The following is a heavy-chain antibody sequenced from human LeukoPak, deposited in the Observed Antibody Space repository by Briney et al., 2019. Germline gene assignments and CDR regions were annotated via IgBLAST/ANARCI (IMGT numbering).Heavy chain of an antibody. CDR2: IYYGEAT. Sequence: PSETLSLTCSVSGESITTRQYYWVWLRQPPGKGLEWIGSIYYGEATSYNPSLMSRGTITIDTSSNHFSLRLTSVTAAETAVYYCARGGDSYKVGNYWGQGTLVIVSS. CDR3: ARGGDSYKVGNY. J-gene: IGHJ4*02. D-gene: IGHD5-24*01. CDR1: GESITTRQYY. V-gene: IGHV4-39*07.